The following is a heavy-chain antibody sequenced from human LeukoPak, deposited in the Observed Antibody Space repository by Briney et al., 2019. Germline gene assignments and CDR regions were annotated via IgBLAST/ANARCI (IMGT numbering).Heavy chain of an antibody. J-gene: IGHJ6*02. Sequence: PSETLSLTCTVSGGSISSYYWSWIRQPPGKGLEWIGEINHSGSTNYNPSLKSRVTISVDTSKNQFSLKLSSVTAADTAVYYCARGFPFWSGFFLPDYYYGMDVWGQGTTVTVSS. D-gene: IGHD3-3*01. CDR3: ARGFPFWSGFFLPDYYYGMDV. CDR1: GGSISSYY. V-gene: IGHV4-34*01. CDR2: INHSGST.